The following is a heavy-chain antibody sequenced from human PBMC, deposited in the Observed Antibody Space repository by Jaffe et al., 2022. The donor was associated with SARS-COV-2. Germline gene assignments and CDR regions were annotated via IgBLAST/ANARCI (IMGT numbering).Heavy chain of an antibody. D-gene: IGHD4-17*01. Sequence: EVQLVESGGGLVKPGGSLRLSCAATGFTFTSYSMNWVRQAPGKGLEWVSSISSDGSYIYYADSVRDRFIISRDNAKNSLYLQMNSLRAEDTAVYYCARDYFGDYAADYWGQGTLVTVSS. CDR1: GFTFTSYS. CDR3: ARDYFGDYAADY. V-gene: IGHV3-21*01. CDR2: ISSDGSYI. J-gene: IGHJ4*02.